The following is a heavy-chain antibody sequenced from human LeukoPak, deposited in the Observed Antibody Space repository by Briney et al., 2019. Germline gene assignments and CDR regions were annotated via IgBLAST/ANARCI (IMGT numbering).Heavy chain of an antibody. CDR2: ISGSGGST. J-gene: IGHJ6*02. CDR1: GFTFSSYA. CDR3: AKINRDGMDV. V-gene: IGHV3-23*01. Sequence: GGSPRLSCAASGFTFSSYAMSWVRQAPEKGLEWVSGISGSGGSTYYADSVKGRFTISRDSSKNTLYLQMNSLRAEDTALYYCAKINRDGMDVWGQGTTVTVSS.